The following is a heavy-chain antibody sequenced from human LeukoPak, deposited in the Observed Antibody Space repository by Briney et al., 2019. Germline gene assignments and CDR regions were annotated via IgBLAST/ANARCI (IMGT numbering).Heavy chain of an antibody. CDR3: ARDSGPDY. CDR1: GFTFSSYA. J-gene: IGHJ4*02. Sequence: GRSLRLSCAASGFTFSSYAMHWVCQAPGKGLEWVAVISYDGSNKYYADSVKGRFTISRDNSKNTLYLQMNSLRAEDTAVYYCARDSGPDYWGQGTLVTVSS. CDR2: ISYDGSNK. D-gene: IGHD5-12*01. V-gene: IGHV3-30-3*01.